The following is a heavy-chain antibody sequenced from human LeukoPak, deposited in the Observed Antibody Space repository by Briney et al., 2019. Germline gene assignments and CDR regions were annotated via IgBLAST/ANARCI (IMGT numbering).Heavy chain of an antibody. V-gene: IGHV3-21*01. CDR2: ISSSSSYI. CDR1: GFTFSSYG. J-gene: IGHJ4*02. CDR3: ARGRGYSYGTYYFDY. Sequence: GGSLRLSCAASGFTFSSYGMSWVRQAPGKGLEWVSSISSSSSYIYYADSVKGRFTISRDNAKNSLYLQMNSLRAEDTAVYYCARGRGYSYGTYYFDYWGQGTLVTVSS. D-gene: IGHD5-18*01.